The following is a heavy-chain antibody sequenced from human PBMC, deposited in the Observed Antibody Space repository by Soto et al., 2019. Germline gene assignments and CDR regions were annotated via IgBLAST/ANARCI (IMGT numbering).Heavy chain of an antibody. D-gene: IGHD2-15*01. CDR1: GYTFTGYY. CDR3: ARVRGCSGGSCHGGLFDP. Sequence: ASVKVSCKASGYTFTGYYMHWARQAPGQGLEWMGWINPNSGGTNYAQKFQGRVTMTRDTSISTAYMELSRLRSDDTAVYYCARVRGCSGGSCHGGLFDPWGQGTLVTVSS. V-gene: IGHV1-2*02. CDR2: INPNSGGT. J-gene: IGHJ5*02.